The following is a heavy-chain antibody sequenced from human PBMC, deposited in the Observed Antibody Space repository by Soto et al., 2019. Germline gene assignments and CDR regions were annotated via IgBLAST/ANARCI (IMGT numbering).Heavy chain of an antibody. D-gene: IGHD4-17*01. CDR1: GFTLSDHY. CDR2: SRDKAQGYCT. CDR3: ARGDYGGDSGAY. Sequence: GGSLRLSCAGSGFTLSDHYIDWVRQAPGKGLEWVGRSRDKAQGYCTAYVASVKGRFTTSRDESKNSVYLQMNSLKTEDTAVYYCARGDYGGDSGAYWGQGTLVTVSS. V-gene: IGHV3-72*01. J-gene: IGHJ4*02.